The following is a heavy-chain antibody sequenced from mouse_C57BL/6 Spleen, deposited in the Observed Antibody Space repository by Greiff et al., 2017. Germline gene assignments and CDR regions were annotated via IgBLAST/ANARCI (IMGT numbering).Heavy chain of an antibody. D-gene: IGHD1-1*01. CDR3: SYDYGSSYGYFDV. J-gene: IGHJ1*03. V-gene: IGHV1-15*01. Sequence: VQLQQSGAELVRPGASVTLSCKASGYTFTDYEMHWVKQTPVHGLEWIGAIDPETGGTAYNQKFEGKAILTADKSSSTAYMELRSLTSEDSAVYYYSYDYGSSYGYFDVWGTGTTVTVSS. CDR2: IDPETGGT. CDR1: GYTFTDYE.